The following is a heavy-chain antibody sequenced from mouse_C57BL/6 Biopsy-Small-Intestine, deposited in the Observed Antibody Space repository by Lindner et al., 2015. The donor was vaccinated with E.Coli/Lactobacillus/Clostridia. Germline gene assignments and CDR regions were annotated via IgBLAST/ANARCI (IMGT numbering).Heavy chain of an antibody. CDR3: ARPEGNWFAD. CDR1: GFTFSDYG. Sequence: LQESWGGLVKPGGSLKLSCAASGFTFSDYGMHWIRQAPEKGLEWVAYISGGSSTIYYADTVKGRFTISRDNAENTLFLQMTSLRSEDTAMYYCARPEGNWFADWGQGTLVTVSA. CDR2: ISGGSSTI. J-gene: IGHJ3*01. V-gene: IGHV5-17*01. D-gene: IGHD2-1*01.